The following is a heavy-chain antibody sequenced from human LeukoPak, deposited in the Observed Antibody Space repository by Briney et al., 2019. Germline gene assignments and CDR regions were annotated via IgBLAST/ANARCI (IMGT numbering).Heavy chain of an antibody. D-gene: IGHD6-19*01. J-gene: IGHJ4*02. Sequence: SETLSLTCAVYGGSLSGYYWSWIRQPPGKGLEWIGEINHSGSTNYNPSLKSRVTISVDTSKNQFSLKLSSVTAADTAVYYCARAPDLYSSGWWVDYWGQGTQVTVSS. CDR3: ARAPDLYSSGWWVDY. V-gene: IGHV4-34*01. CDR1: GGSLSGYY. CDR2: INHSGST.